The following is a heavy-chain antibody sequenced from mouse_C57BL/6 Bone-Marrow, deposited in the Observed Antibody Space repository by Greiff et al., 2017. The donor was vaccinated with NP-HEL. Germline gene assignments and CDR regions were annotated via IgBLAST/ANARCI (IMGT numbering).Heavy chain of an antibody. V-gene: IGHV1-54*01. CDR1: GYAFTNYL. D-gene: IGHD2-3*01. Sequence: VQLQQSGAELVRPGTSVKVSCKASGYAFTNYLIEWVKQRPGQGLEWIGVINPGSGGTNYNEKFKGKATLTADKSSSTAYMQLSSLTSEDSAVYFCARWLLPFYYFDYWGQGTTLTVSS. CDR3: ARWLLPFYYFDY. CDR2: INPGSGGT. J-gene: IGHJ2*01.